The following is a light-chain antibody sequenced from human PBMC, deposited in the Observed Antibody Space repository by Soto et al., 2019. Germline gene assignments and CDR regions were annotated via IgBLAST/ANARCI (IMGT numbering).Light chain of an antibody. Sequence: DIVMTQSPLSLPVTPGEPASISCKSNQSLLHGNGYNYLDWYLQKPGQSPQLLIYLGSNRASGVPDRFSGSGSGTDFTLKISRVETEDVGVYYCMQALQTPWTFGQGTQVEI. CDR1: QSLLHGNGYNY. J-gene: IGKJ1*01. CDR2: LGS. CDR3: MQALQTPWT. V-gene: IGKV2-28*01.